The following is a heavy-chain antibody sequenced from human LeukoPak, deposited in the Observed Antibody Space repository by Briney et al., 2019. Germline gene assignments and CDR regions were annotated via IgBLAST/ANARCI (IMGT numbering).Heavy chain of an antibody. CDR1: SGSISSYY. Sequence: SETLSLTCTVSSGSISSYYWSWIRQPPGKGLEWIGYIYYSGSTNYNPSLKSRVTISVDTSKNQFSLKLSSVTAADTAVYYCATVAVARYWYFDLWGRGTLVTVSS. V-gene: IGHV4-59*01. D-gene: IGHD6-19*01. CDR3: ATVAVARYWYFDL. CDR2: IYYSGST. J-gene: IGHJ2*01.